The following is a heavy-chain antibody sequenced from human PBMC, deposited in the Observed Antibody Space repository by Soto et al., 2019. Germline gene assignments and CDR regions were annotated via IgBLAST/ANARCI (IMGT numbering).Heavy chain of an antibody. CDR2: IIPIFGTT. CDR1: GGTFSSYS. D-gene: IGHD3-10*01. Sequence: QVQLVQSGAEVKKPGSSVKVSCKASGGTFSSYSISWVRQAPGQGLEWMGGIIPIFGTTNYVQKFQGRVTITADESTNTAYMELSSLRSEDTAVYSCARGAYGSGSYYPYYYCYGMDVWGQGTTVTVSS. J-gene: IGHJ6*02. V-gene: IGHV1-69*12. CDR3: ARGAYGSGSYYPYYYCYGMDV.